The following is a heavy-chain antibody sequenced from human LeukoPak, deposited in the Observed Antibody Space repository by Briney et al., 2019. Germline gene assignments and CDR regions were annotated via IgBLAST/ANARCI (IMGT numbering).Heavy chain of an antibody. CDR1: GYTFTGYY. V-gene: IGHV1-2*02. CDR3: ARADELRVAFDI. J-gene: IGHJ3*02. CDR2: INPNSGGT. D-gene: IGHD1-7*01. Sequence: ASVKVSCKASGYTFTGYYMHWVRQAPRQGLEWMGWINPNSGGTNYAQKFQGRVSMTRDTSISTAYMELSRLRSDDTAVYYCARADELRVAFDIWGQGTMVTVSS.